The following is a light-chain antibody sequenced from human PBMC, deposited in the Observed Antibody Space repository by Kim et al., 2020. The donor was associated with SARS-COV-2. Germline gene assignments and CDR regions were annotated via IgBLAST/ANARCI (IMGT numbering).Light chain of an antibody. V-gene: IGKV4-1*01. CDR2: WAS. J-gene: IGKJ2*01. CDR3: QQYYSTPYT. CDR1: QSVLYSSNNKNY. Sequence: RGTINCKSSQSVLYSSNNKNYLAWYQQKPGQPPGLLIYWASTRESGVPDRFSGSGSGTDFTLTISSLQAEDVAVYYCQQYYSTPYTFGQGTKLEI.